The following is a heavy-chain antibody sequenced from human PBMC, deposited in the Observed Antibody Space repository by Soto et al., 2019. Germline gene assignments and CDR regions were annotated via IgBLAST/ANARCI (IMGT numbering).Heavy chain of an antibody. CDR3: ARVSGMGLRFLEWSRITTFNWFDP. CDR2: INHSGST. J-gene: IGHJ5*02. CDR1: GGSFSGYY. D-gene: IGHD3-3*01. Sequence: QVQLQQWGAGLLKPSETLSLTCAVYGGSFSGYYWSWIRQPPGKGLGWIGEINHSGSTNYNPSLKSRVTISVDTSKNQFSLKLSSVTAADTAVYYCARVSGMGLRFLEWSRITTFNWFDPWGQGTLVTVSS. V-gene: IGHV4-34*01.